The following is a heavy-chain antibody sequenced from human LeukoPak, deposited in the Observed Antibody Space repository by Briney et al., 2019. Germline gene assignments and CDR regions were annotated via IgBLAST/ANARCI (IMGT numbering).Heavy chain of an antibody. J-gene: IGHJ4*02. CDR3: ASGLYKEPGVY. CDR1: GYTFTSYD. V-gene: IGHV1-2*02. D-gene: IGHD1-1*01. Sequence: ASVKVSCKASGYTFTSYDINWVRQATGQGLEWMGWINPNSGGTNYAQKFQGRVTMTRDTSISTAYMELSRLRSDDTAVYYCASGLYKEPGVYWGQGTLVTVSS. CDR2: INPNSGGT.